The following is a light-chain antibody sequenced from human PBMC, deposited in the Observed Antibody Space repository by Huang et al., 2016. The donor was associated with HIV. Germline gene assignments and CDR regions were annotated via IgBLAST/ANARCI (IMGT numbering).Light chain of an antibody. Sequence: EIVLTQSPGTLSLSPGERATLSCRASQSVSSTYLAWYQQKPGPAPRLLIYGASSRATASPDRFSGSGSGTDFTLTISRLEPEDVAVYYCQQYGSSLPLTFGGGTKVEIK. J-gene: IGKJ4*01. V-gene: IGKV3-20*01. CDR2: GAS. CDR3: QQYGSSLPLT. CDR1: QSVSSTY.